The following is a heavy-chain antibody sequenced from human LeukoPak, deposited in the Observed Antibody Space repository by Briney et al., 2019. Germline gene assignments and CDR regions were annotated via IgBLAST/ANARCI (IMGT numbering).Heavy chain of an antibody. CDR2: IYYSGST. D-gene: IGHD1-26*01. Sequence: PSETLSLTCTVSGGSISSYYWSWIRQPPGKGLEWIGYIYYSGSTNYNPSLKSRVTISVDTSKNQFSLKLSSVTAADTAVYYCARDPRSGTYTPRGAFDIWGQGTMVTVPS. CDR1: GGSISSYY. CDR3: ARDPRSGTYTPRGAFDI. J-gene: IGHJ3*02. V-gene: IGHV4-59*01.